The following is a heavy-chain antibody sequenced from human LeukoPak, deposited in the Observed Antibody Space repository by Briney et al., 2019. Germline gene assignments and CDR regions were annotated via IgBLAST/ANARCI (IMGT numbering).Heavy chain of an antibody. CDR3: ARVSSVTTRTQFDY. Sequence: SETLSLTCAVYGGSFSGYYWSWIRQPPGKGLEWIGYIYYSGSTNYNPSLKSRVTISVDTSKNQFSLKLSSVTAADTAVYYCARVSSVTTRTQFDYWGQGTLVTVSS. J-gene: IGHJ4*02. D-gene: IGHD4-11*01. V-gene: IGHV4-59*01. CDR2: IYYSGST. CDR1: GGSFSGYY.